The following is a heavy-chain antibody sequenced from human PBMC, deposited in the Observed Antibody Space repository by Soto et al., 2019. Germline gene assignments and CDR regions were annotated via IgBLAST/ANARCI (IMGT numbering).Heavy chain of an antibody. CDR3: ARDHGNWFDP. CDR2: ISGSGNTI. V-gene: IGHV3-11*01. J-gene: IGHJ5*02. Sequence: PWGSLRLSCAASGFTPSDYYMSWIRQAPGKGLEWVSYISGSGNTISYADSVKGRFTISRDNANNSLYLQMRSLTADDTAIYYCARDHGNWFDPWGQGTLVTVSS. CDR1: GFTPSDYY.